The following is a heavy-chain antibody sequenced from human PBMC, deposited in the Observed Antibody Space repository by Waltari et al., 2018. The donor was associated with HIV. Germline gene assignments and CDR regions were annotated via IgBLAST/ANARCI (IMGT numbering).Heavy chain of an antibody. CDR2: AYVTGAT. CDR3: ARETFFMVRGVSPYYVFNGADV. D-gene: IGHD3-10*01. J-gene: IGHJ6*02. V-gene: IGHV4-61*02. CDR1: GASFGIGISW. Sequence: QAQLQESGPGLVRPSQTLSLTCTLDGASFGIGISWWVCLRSPPGKAPEWLGRAYVTGATDYNPSLRGRVSISLDTSKKQVLLRLTSVTAADAAVYYCARETFFMVRGVSPYYVFNGADVWGRGTTVTVSS.